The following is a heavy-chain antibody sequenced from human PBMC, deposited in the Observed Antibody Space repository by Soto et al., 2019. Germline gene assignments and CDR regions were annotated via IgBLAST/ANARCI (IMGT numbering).Heavy chain of an antibody. V-gene: IGHV3-23*01. CDR3: ATSYYDILTGYFGGSG. J-gene: IGHJ4*02. CDR2: ISGSGGST. Sequence: GSLRLSCAASGFTFSSYAMSWVRQAPGKGLEWVSAISGSGGSTYYADSVKGRFTISRDNSKNTLYLQMNSLRAEDTALYYCATSYYDILTGYFGGSGWGQGTLVTVSS. CDR1: GFTFSSYA. D-gene: IGHD3-9*01.